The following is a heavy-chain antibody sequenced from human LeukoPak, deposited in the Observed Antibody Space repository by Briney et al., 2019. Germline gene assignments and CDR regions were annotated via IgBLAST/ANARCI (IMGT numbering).Heavy chain of an antibody. Sequence: GGSLRLSCAASGFRFSTYGMHWVRQAPGKGLEWVAVIWYDGNNKYYRDSVKGRFTISRDNSKNTLYLQMNSLRGEDTAVYYCARGDPRYIAAAGRDFDYWGQGTLVTVSS. J-gene: IGHJ4*02. D-gene: IGHD6-13*01. CDR2: IWYDGNNK. CDR1: GFRFSTYG. CDR3: ARGDPRYIAAAGRDFDY. V-gene: IGHV3-33*01.